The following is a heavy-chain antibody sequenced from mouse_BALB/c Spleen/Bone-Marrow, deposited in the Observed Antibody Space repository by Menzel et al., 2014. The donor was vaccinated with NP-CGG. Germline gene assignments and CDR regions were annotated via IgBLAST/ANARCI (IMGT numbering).Heavy chain of an antibody. CDR2: INPDSSTI. CDR3: ASLNYYGNLVV. Sequence: EVKLMESGGGLVQPGGSLKLSCAASRFDFSSYWMSWVRQAPGKGLEWIGEINPDSSTINYTPSLKDKFIISRDNAKNTLYLQMSKVRSEDTALYYCASLNYYGNLVVWGPGTPVTVSS. CDR1: RFDFSSYW. V-gene: IGHV4-1*02. J-gene: IGHJ1*01. D-gene: IGHD1-1*01.